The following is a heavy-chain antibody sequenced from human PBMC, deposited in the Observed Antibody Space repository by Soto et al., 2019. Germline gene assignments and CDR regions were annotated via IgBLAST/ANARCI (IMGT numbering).Heavy chain of an antibody. CDR1: GGSISSGGYY. V-gene: IGHV4-31*03. D-gene: IGHD3-10*01. J-gene: IGHJ5*02. CDR3: ARVRDGGGWFDP. CDR2: IYYSGST. Sequence: QVQLQESGPGLVKPSQTLSLTCTVSGGSISSGGYYWSWIRQHPGKGLEWIGYIYYSGSTYYNPSLKSRVTITVDTSKNQYSLKLSSVAAADTAVYYCARVRDGGGWFDPWGQGTLVTVSS.